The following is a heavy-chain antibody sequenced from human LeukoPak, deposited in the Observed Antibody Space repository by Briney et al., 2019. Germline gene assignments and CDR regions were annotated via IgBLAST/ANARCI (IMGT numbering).Heavy chain of an antibody. Sequence: TLSLTCTVSGGSISSGDYYWSWIRQPPGKGLEWIGYIYYSGSTYYNPSLKSRVTISVDTSKNQFSLKLSSVTAADTAVYYCASLRFGELSIYFDYWGQGTLVTVSS. CDR1: GGSISSGDYY. D-gene: IGHD3-10*01. CDR2: IYYSGST. V-gene: IGHV4-30-4*01. J-gene: IGHJ4*02. CDR3: ASLRFGELSIYFDY.